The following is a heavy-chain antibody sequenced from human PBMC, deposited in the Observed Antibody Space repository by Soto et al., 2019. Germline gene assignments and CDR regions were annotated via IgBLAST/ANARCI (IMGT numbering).Heavy chain of an antibody. CDR2: INPSDGST. CDR1: GYTFTSYA. J-gene: IGHJ3*02. CDR3: ATERGSFDI. V-gene: IGHV1-46*01. D-gene: IGHD1-1*01. Sequence: ASVKVSCKASGYTFTSYAMHWVRQAPGQGLEWMGIINPSDGSTNYAQKFQGRVTMTRDTSTSTVYMELSSLRSEDTAVYYCATERGSFDIWGQGTMVIVSS.